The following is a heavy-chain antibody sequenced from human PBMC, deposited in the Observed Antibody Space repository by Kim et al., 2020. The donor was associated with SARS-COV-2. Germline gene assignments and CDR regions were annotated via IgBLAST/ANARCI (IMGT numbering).Heavy chain of an antibody. J-gene: IGHJ5*02. D-gene: IGHD3-22*01. CDR2: TSHDGGLT. V-gene: IGHV3-23*01. CDR1: GFTFSVYA. CDR3: AKDRPNYYGANGHYYRAGGDT. Sequence: GGSLRLSCAASGFTFSVYAMSWVRQAPGKGLEWVSSTSHDGGLTYYADSVQGRFTISRDNSKNTLYLQMDSLRAEDTALYYCAKDRPNYYGANGHYYRAGGDTWGQGTLVTVSS.